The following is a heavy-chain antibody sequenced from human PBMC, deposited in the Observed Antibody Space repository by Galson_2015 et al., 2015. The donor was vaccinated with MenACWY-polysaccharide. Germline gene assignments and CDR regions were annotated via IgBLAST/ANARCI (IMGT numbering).Heavy chain of an antibody. CDR1: GFTFSSNA. CDR3: ASTYCSRTSCSGDDY. Sequence: SLRLSCAASGFTFSSNAMFWVRQAPGNGLEWVAIISYDGSNTYYADSVKGRFTISRDNSKNTLYLQMNSLRAEDTAVYYCASTYCSRTSCSGDDYWGQGTLVTVSS. CDR2: ISYDGSNT. D-gene: IGHD2-2*01. J-gene: IGHJ4*02. V-gene: IGHV3-30-3*01.